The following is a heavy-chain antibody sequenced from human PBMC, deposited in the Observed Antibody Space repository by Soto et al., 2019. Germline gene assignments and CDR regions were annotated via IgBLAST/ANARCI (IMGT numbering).Heavy chain of an antibody. CDR3: ARSGGVLWFGDPPDFFDY. CDR1: GYTFTGYY. D-gene: IGHD3-10*01. J-gene: IGHJ4*02. V-gene: IGHV1-2*04. CDR2: INPNSGGT. Sequence: QVQLVQSGAEVKKPGASVKVSCKASGYTFTGYYMHWVRQAPGQGLEWMGWINPNSGGTNYAQKFQGWVTMTRDTSISTAYMELSRLRSDDTAVYYCARSGGVLWFGDPPDFFDYWGQGTLVTVSS.